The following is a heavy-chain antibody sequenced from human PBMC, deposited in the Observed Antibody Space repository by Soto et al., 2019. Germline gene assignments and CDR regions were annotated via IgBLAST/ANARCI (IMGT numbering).Heavy chain of an antibody. CDR3: AKDTEGVTGFSNWFDP. V-gene: IGHV3-23*01. Sequence: EVQLLESGGGLVQPGGSLRLSCAASGFTFSSYAMSWVRQAPGKGLEWVSGSSGSGGSTYYADSVKGRFTTSRDTSKKGLYLQVNSLRAEDTVGYYCAKDTEGVTGFSNWFDPWGQGTLV. CDR1: GFTFSSYA. CDR2: SSGSGGST. D-gene: IGHD3-9*01. J-gene: IGHJ5*02.